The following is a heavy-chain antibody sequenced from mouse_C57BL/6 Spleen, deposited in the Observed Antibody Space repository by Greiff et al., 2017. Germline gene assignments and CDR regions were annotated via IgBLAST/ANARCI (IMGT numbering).Heavy chain of an antibody. J-gene: IGHJ3*01. D-gene: IGHD4-1*01. CDR3: ARSWDGGFAY. CDR2: INPGSGGT. V-gene: IGHV1-54*01. CDR1: GYAFTNYL. Sequence: VQLQQSGAELVRPGTSVKVSCKASGYAFTNYLIEWVKQRPGQGLEWIGVINPGSGGTNYNEKFKGKATLTADKSSSTAYMQLSGLTSEDSAVYFCARSWDGGFAYWGQGTLVTVSA.